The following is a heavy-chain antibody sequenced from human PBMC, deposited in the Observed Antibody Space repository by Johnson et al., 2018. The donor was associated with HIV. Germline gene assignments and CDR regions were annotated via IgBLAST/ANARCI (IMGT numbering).Heavy chain of an antibody. CDR1: GFTFRSYG. CDR2: IRYDGSNK. D-gene: IGHD5-12*01. V-gene: IGHV3-30*02. CDR3: ATITEDAFDI. Sequence: QVQLVESGGGLVKPGGSLRLSCAASGFTFRSYGMHWVRQAPGKGLEWVTFIRYDGSNKYYADSVKGRFTISRDNSKNTLYLQLNSLRAEDTAVYFCATITEDAFDIWGQGTMVTVSS. J-gene: IGHJ3*02.